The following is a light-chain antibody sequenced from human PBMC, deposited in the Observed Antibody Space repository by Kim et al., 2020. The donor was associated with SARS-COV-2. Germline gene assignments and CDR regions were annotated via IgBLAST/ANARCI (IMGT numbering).Light chain of an antibody. Sequence: AIRMTQSPSSLSASTGDRVTITCRASQHISTYLGWYQQKPGQSPKLLISSTSTLQSGVPSRFSGSGSGTDFTLTISCLQSEDFATYYCQQYYSYPLTFGGGTKVDIK. CDR1: QHISTY. V-gene: IGKV1-8*01. CDR2: STS. CDR3: QQYYSYPLT. J-gene: IGKJ4*01.